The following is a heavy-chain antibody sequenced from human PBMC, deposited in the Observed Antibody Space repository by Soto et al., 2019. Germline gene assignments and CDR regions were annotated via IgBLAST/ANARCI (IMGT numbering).Heavy chain of an antibody. J-gene: IGHJ6*03. Sequence: GESLKISCKGSGYSFTSYWIGWVRQMPGKGLEWMGIIYPGDSDTRYSPSFQGQVTISADKSISTAYLQWSSLKASDTAMYYCARHPSWYDILTGSYYYYYMDVWGKGTTVTVSS. D-gene: IGHD3-9*01. CDR1: GYSFTSYW. CDR2: IYPGDSDT. CDR3: ARHPSWYDILTGSYYYYYMDV. V-gene: IGHV5-51*01.